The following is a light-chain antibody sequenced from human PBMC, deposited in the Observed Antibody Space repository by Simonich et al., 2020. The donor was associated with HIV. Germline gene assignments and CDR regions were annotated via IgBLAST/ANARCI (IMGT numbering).Light chain of an antibody. V-gene: IGLV2-14*01. CDR2: DVR. CDR3: SSYTSSSTVV. Sequence: QSALTQPASVSGSPGQSITISCTGTSSDVGGYKYVSWYQQHPGKAPKLMIYDVRKRPSGVSNRLSGSKAGNTASLTISGLQAEDEADYYCSSYTSSSTVVFGGGTKLTVL. CDR1: SSDVGGYKY. J-gene: IGLJ2*01.